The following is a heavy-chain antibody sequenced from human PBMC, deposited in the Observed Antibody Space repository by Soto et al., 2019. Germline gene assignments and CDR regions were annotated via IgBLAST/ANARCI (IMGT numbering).Heavy chain of an antibody. V-gene: IGHV3-30*18. D-gene: IGHD2-2*01. CDR1: GFTFSSYV. Sequence: QVQLVQSGGGVVQPGRSLRLSCAASGFTFSSYVTHWVRQAPGKGLEWVAVISHDGNKKYYADSVKGRFTISRDNSKSTLYLQMNSLRTEDTAVYYCAKGGPDCASTTCYLLVAFDIWGQGTMVTISS. CDR3: AKGGPDCASTTCYLLVAFDI. J-gene: IGHJ3*02. CDR2: ISHDGNKK.